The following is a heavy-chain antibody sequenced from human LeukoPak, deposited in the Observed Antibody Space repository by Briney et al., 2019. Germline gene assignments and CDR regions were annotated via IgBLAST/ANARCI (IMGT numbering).Heavy chain of an antibody. CDR1: GFTFNNYD. J-gene: IGHJ4*02. V-gene: IGHV3-23*01. CDR2: ISSGGGSA. Sequence: PGGSLRLSCAASGFTFNNYDMSWVRQAPGKGVEWVSAISSGGGSAYYADSVKGRFTISRDNSKNTLYLQMNSLTAEDTAVYYCASRLPAGLGVDYWGQGNLVTVSS. D-gene: IGHD2-2*01. CDR3: ASRLPAGLGVDY.